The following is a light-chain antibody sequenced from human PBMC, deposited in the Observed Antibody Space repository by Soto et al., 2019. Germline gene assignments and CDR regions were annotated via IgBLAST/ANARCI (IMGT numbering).Light chain of an antibody. CDR3: QQYGSSPT. CDR1: QSVSSSY. CDR2: GGS. V-gene: IGKV3-20*01. Sequence: EIVLTQSPGTLSLSPGERATLSCRASQSVSSSYLAWYQQKPGQAPRLFIYGGSSRATGIPDRFSGSGSGTDFTLTISRLEPEDIAVYYCQQYGSSPTFGGGTKVEIK. J-gene: IGKJ4*01.